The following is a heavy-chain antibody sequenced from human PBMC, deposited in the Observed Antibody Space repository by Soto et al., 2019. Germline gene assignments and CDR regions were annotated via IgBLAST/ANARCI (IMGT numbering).Heavy chain of an antibody. CDR2: MNPSTGNT. CDR3: ARNRRETGDFDY. Sequence: GASVKVSCQASGYTFISYDINWMRQAPGQGPEWMGWMNPSTGNTGYAQKFQGRVTLTRDTSISTAYLELSSLISEDTAVYYCARNRRETGDFDYWGQGTLVTVSS. CDR1: GYTFISYD. J-gene: IGHJ4*02. V-gene: IGHV1-8*01. D-gene: IGHD7-27*01.